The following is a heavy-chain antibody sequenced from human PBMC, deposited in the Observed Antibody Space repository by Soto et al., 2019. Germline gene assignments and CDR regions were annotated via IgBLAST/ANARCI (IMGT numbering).Heavy chain of an antibody. CDR1: GGTFSSYA. CDR2: IIPIFGTA. CDR3: ARGIPGTYNWNSNYYYGMDV. Sequence: QVQLVQSGAEVKKPGSSVKVSCKASGGTFSSYAISWVRQAPGQGLEWMGGIIPIFGTANYAQKFQGRVTITADESTSTAYMELSSLRSEDTAVYYCARGIPGTYNWNSNYYYGMDVWGQGTTVTVSS. V-gene: IGHV1-69*01. D-gene: IGHD1-7*01. J-gene: IGHJ6*02.